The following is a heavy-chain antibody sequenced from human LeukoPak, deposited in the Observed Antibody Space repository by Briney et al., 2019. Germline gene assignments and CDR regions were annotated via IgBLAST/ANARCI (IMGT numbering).Heavy chain of an antibody. J-gene: IGHJ4*02. CDR2: ISGSGGST. D-gene: IGHD3-3*01. CDR1: GFTFSSYS. CDR3: AKLPDFWSGYIDY. Sequence: GGSLRLSCAASGFTFSSYSMNWVRQAPGKGLEWVSAISGSGGSTYYADSVKGRFTISRDNSKNTLYLQMNSLRAEDTAVYYCAKLPDFWSGYIDYWGQGTLVTVSS. V-gene: IGHV3-23*01.